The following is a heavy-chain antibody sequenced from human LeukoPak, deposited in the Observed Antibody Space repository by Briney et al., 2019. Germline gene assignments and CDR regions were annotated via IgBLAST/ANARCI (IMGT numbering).Heavy chain of an antibody. CDR1: GFTFSDYY. CDR2: ISSSSSYT. CDR3: ARRPYYYDSSGYYDDY. Sequence: GWALRLSCAASGFTFSDYYMSWIRQAPGKGLEWVSYISSSSSYTNHADSVKGRFTISRDNTKNSLYLQMNSLRAEDTAVYYCARRPYYYDSSGYYDDYWGQGTLVTVS. D-gene: IGHD3-22*01. J-gene: IGHJ4*02. V-gene: IGHV3-11*03.